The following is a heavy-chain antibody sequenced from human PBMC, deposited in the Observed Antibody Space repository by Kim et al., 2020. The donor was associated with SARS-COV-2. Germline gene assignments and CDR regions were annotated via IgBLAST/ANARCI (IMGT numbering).Heavy chain of an antibody. Sequence: GGSLRLSCAASGFTFSSYWMHWVRQAPGKGLVWVSRINSDGSSTTYADSVKGRFTISRDNAKNTLYLQISSLGAEDTAVYYCARGSSGSYPRAFDIWGQGTMVTVSS. V-gene: IGHV3-74*01. CDR2: INSDGSST. CDR3: ARGSSGSYPRAFDI. CDR1: GFTFSSYW. D-gene: IGHD1-26*01. J-gene: IGHJ3*02.